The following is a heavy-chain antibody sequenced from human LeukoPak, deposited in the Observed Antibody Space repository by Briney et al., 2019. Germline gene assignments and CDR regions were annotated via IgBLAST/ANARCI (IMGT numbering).Heavy chain of an antibody. Sequence: GGSLRLSCAASGFTFSSYWMHWVRQAPGKGLVWVSRINTDGSSTSYADSVKGRFTISRDNAKNTLYLQMNSLRAEDTAVYYCARRCNWNYVAFDIWGQGTTVTVSS. J-gene: IGHJ3*02. CDR1: GFTFSSYW. D-gene: IGHD1-7*01. CDR3: ARRCNWNYVAFDI. V-gene: IGHV3-74*01. CDR2: INTDGSST.